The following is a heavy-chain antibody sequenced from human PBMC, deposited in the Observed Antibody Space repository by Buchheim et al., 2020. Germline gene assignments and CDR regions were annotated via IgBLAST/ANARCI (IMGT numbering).Heavy chain of an antibody. CDR1: GGSISSSSYY. J-gene: IGHJ4*02. CDR3: ARVSAAGMLPAVRGFDY. V-gene: IGHV4-39*01. Sequence: QLQLQESGPGLVKPSETLSLTCTVSGGSISSSSYYWGWIRQPPGKGLEWIGSIYYSGSTYYNPSLKSRVTISVDTSKNQFSLKLSSVTAADTAVYYCARVSAAGMLPAVRGFDYWGQGTL. D-gene: IGHD2-8*01. CDR2: IYYSGST.